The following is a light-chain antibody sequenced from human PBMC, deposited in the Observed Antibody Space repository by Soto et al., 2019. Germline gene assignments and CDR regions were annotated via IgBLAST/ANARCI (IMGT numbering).Light chain of an antibody. Sequence: AIRMTQSPSSFSASPGDRVTITCRASQDISNYLAWYQQKPGKAPKLLSYAASSLQSGVPSRFSASGSGTDFTLTISCLQSEDFATYYCQHYYSYPHTFGQGTKLEIK. CDR2: AAS. J-gene: IGKJ2*01. CDR1: QDISNY. V-gene: IGKV1-8*01. CDR3: QHYYSYPHT.